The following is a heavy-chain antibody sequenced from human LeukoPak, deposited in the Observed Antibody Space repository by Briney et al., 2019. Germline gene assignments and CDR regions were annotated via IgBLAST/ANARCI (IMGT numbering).Heavy chain of an antibody. V-gene: IGHV3-30*04. Sequence: GGSLRLSCAASGFTFSSYAMHWVRQAPGKGLEWVAVISYDGSNKYYADSVKGRFTISRDNSKNTLYLQISSLRAEDTAVYYCARDLNYDSSGLNDYWGQGTLVTVSS. J-gene: IGHJ4*02. D-gene: IGHD3-22*01. CDR2: ISYDGSNK. CDR1: GFTFSSYA. CDR3: ARDLNYDSSGLNDY.